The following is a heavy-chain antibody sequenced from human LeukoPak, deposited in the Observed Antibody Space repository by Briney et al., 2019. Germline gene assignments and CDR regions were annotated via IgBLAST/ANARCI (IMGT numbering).Heavy chain of an antibody. D-gene: IGHD1-14*01. CDR3: AIWEPAPNAFDP. J-gene: IGHJ5*02. V-gene: IGHV1-8*01. Sequence: SVTVSCKASGNTLTSYDFNWVRQPSAQGRDWMGWMNSKSGNSGYAESFQGRISLDINRSTDTAYMELTSLRFEDTVVYYCAIWEPAPNAFDPWGQGTLVTVSS. CDR2: MNSKSGNS. CDR1: GNTLTSYD.